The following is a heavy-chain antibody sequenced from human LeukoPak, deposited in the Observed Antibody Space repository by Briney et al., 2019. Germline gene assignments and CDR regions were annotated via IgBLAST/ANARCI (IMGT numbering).Heavy chain of an antibody. CDR2: IYSGGST. CDR1: GFTFSSYA. Sequence: HPGGSLRLSCEASGFTFSSYAMSWVRQAPGKGLEWVSVIYSGGSTYYADSVKGRFTISRDNSKNTLYLQMNSLRAEDTAVYYCAREVYGSGNYWGQGTLVTVSS. CDR3: AREVYGSGNY. V-gene: IGHV3-53*01. D-gene: IGHD3-10*01. J-gene: IGHJ4*02.